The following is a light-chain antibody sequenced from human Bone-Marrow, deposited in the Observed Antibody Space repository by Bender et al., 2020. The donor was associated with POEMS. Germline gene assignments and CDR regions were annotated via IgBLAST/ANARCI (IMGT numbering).Light chain of an antibody. CDR2: EVT. Sequence: QSALTQPPSASGSPGQSVAISCTGTTSDKYVSWYQKHPGKAPKLIIYEVTKRPSGISNRFSASKSGHTASLTISGLQPEDEADYYCCSKGDSDTMVFGGGTKLTVL. CDR3: CSKGDSDTMV. CDR1: TSDKY. J-gene: IGLJ3*02. V-gene: IGLV2-23*02.